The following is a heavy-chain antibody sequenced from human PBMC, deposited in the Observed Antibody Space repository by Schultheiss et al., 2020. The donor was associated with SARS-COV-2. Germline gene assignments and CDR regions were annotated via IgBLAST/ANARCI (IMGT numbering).Heavy chain of an antibody. J-gene: IGHJ5*02. D-gene: IGHD6-13*01. V-gene: IGHV3-20*04. CDR3: ARQQQLVRVHWFDP. Sequence: GGSLRLSCAASGFTFDDYGMSWVRQAPGKGLEWVSGINWNGGSTGYADSVKGRFTISRDNAKNSLYLQMNSLRAEDTAVYYCARQQQLVRVHWFDPWGQGTLVTVSS. CDR2: INWNGGST. CDR1: GFTFDDYG.